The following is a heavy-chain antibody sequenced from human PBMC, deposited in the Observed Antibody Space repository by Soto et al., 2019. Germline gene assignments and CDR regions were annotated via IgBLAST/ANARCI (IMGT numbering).Heavy chain of an antibody. D-gene: IGHD6-19*01. V-gene: IGHV1-3*01. Sequence: QVQFVQSGAEVKKHGASVKVSCKTPGYTFTRYHIHWVRQAPGQRLEWRGWINVGNGNTRYSQKFMGRLTLTRDTPGNTAYLELNSRISEDTAVDYCATPQDDDGCLDAWCQGTLVTFSS. CDR1: GYTFTRYH. CDR2: INVGNGNT. J-gene: IGHJ4*02. CDR3: ATPQDDDGCLDA.